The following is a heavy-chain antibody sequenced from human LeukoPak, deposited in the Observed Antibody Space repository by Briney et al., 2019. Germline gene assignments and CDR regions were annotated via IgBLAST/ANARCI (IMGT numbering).Heavy chain of an antibody. Sequence: ASVKVSCKASGYTFTSYGISWVRQAPGQGLEWMGWISAYNGNTNYAQKLQGRVTMTTDTSTSTAYMELRSLRSDDTAVYYCARDRGALLWFGEFPFDYWGQGTLVTISS. V-gene: IGHV1-18*01. CDR1: GYTFTSYG. CDR3: ARDRGALLWFGEFPFDY. CDR2: ISAYNGNT. D-gene: IGHD3-10*01. J-gene: IGHJ4*02.